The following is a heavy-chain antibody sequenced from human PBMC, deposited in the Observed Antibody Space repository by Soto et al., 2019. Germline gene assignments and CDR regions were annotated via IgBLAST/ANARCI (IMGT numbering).Heavy chain of an antibody. CDR1: GFTFTDAW. Sequence: GGSLRLSCAASGFTFTDAWMNWVRQAPGKGLEWVGRIKGKTDGGSTYYADSVKGRFTISRDNSKNTLYLQMNSLRAEDTAVYYCAEDLAAAGTSAWGQGTLVTVSS. D-gene: IGHD6-13*01. J-gene: IGHJ5*02. V-gene: IGHV3-15*01. CDR2: IKGKTDGGST. CDR3: AEDLAAAGTSA.